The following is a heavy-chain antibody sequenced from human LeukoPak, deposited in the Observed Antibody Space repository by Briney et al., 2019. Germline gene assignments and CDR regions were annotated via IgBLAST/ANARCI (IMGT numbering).Heavy chain of an antibody. CDR1: GFTFSSYS. V-gene: IGHV3-21*04. D-gene: IGHD3-22*01. CDR2: ISSSSSYI. Sequence: GGSLRLSCAASGFTFSSYSMNWVRQAPGKGLEWVSSISSSSSYIYYADSVKGRFTISRDNAKNSLYLQMNSLRAEDTAVYYCAKDRASYYYDSSGPVWGQGTLVTVSS. CDR3: AKDRASYYYDSSGPV. J-gene: IGHJ4*02.